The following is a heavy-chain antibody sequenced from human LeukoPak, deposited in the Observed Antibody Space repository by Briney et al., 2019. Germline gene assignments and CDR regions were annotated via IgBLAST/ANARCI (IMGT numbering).Heavy chain of an antibody. V-gene: IGHV1-46*01. J-gene: IGHJ6*03. D-gene: IGHD6-19*01. Sequence: ASVKVSCKASGYTFTSYYMHWVRQAPGQGLEWMGIINPSGGSTSYAQKFQGRVTMTRDMSTSTVYMELSSLRSEDTAVYYCAGAGPYYYYYMDVWGKGTTVTVSS. CDR1: GYTFTSYY. CDR2: INPSGGST. CDR3: AGAGPYYYYYMDV.